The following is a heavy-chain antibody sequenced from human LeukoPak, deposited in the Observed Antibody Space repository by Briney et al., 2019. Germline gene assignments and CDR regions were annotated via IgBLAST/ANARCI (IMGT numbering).Heavy chain of an antibody. CDR3: ARGYSSSWSPYYFDY. D-gene: IGHD6-13*01. Sequence: PGGSLRLSCAASGFTVSSNYMSWVRQAPGKGLEWVSVIYSGGSTYYADSVKGRFIISRDNSKNTLYLQMNSLRAEDTAVYYCARGYSSSWSPYYFDYWGQGTLVTVSS. V-gene: IGHV3-66*01. CDR2: IYSGGST. J-gene: IGHJ4*02. CDR1: GFTVSSNY.